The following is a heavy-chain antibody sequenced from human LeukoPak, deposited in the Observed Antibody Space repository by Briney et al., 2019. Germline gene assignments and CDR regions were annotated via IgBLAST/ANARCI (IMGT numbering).Heavy chain of an antibody. CDR2: ISGSGDST. CDR1: GFTFSIYA. D-gene: IGHD6-19*01. Sequence: GGSLRLSCAVSGFTFSIYAMSWVRQAPGKGLEWVSYISGSGDSTSYADSVKGRFSVSRDNSKNTLHLQMNSLRAEDTALYYCARNISSGWYVDYWGQGTLVTVSS. J-gene: IGHJ4*02. CDR3: ARNISSGWYVDY. V-gene: IGHV3-23*01.